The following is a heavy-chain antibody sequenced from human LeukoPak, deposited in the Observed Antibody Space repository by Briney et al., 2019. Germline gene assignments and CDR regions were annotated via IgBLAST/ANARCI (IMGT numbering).Heavy chain of an antibody. Sequence: SETLSLTCAVSGYSISSGAYWGWIRQPPGKGLQWIGCIYHDGSTYYNPSLQSRVTISVDTSKNQFSLKLSSVTATDTAVYYCVRDPPDYWSQGTLVTVSS. V-gene: IGHV4-38-2*02. CDR3: VRDPPDY. J-gene: IGHJ4*02. CDR2: IYHDGST. CDR1: GYSISSGAY.